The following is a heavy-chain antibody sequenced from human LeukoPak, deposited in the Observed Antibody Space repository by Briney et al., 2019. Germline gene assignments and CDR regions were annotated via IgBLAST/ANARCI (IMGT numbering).Heavy chain of an antibody. D-gene: IGHD6-13*01. CDR3: AKEGYSRGYYSYYYMDV. CDR1: GGSFSSYY. Sequence: SETLSLTCAVYGGSFSSYYWSWIRQPPGKGLEWIAEIYHDGNTNYNPSLKSRVTISVDTSNNHFSLKLNSVTAADTAVYYCAKEGYSRGYYSYYYMDVWGKGTTVTVSS. V-gene: IGHV4-34*01. CDR2: IYHDGNT. J-gene: IGHJ6*03.